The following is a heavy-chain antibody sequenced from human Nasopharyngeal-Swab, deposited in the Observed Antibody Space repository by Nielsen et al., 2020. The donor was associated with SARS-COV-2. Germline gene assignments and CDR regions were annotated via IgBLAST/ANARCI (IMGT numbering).Heavy chain of an antibody. CDR2: IWYDGSNK. J-gene: IGHJ3*02. CDR3: ARVQNYCSGGSCSTLDAFDI. D-gene: IGHD2-15*01. V-gene: IGHV3-33*01. Sequence: VRQVPGKGLEWVAVIWYDGSNKYYADSVKGRFTISRDNSKNTLYLQMNSLRAEDTAVYYCARVQNYCSGGSCSTLDAFDIWGQGTMVTVSS.